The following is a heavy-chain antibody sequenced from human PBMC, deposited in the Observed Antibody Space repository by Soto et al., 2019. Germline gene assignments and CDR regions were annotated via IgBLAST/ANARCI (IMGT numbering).Heavy chain of an antibody. V-gene: IGHV1-58*01. J-gene: IGHJ5*02. CDR3: ATRIGNIGWYWLDT. Sequence: SVKVSCKASGFTFSSSAVQWVRQARGQRLEWIGWIVLGNGNTNYAQKFQERVTITRDMSTSTAYMEVRSLTSDDTAVYYCATRIGNIGWYWLDTWGQGTRVTVSS. CDR1: GFTFSSSA. D-gene: IGHD6-19*01. CDR2: IVLGNGNT.